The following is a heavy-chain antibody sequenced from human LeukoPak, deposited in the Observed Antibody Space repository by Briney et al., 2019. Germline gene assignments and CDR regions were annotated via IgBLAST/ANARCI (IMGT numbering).Heavy chain of an antibody. V-gene: IGHV3-23*01. J-gene: IGHJ3*01. CDR1: GFTFSSYA. D-gene: IGHD3-22*01. CDR2: ISGSGGST. CDR3: AKGLTMIVAL. Sequence: GGSLRLSCAASGFTFSSYAMSWVRQARGKGLEWVSAISGSGGSTYYADCVKGRFTISRDNSKNTLYLQMNSLRAEDTAVYYCAKGLTMIVALWGQGTMVTVSS.